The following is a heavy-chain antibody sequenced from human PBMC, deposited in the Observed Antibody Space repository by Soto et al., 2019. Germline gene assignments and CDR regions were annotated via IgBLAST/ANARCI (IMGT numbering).Heavy chain of an antibody. CDR3: AKVLRRYSSGLYYFDY. D-gene: IGHD6-19*01. Sequence: GGSLRLSCAASRFTFSSYGMHWVRQAPGKGLKWVAVITYDGSNKYNADNEKGQFTIPRDNSKCTLYLQMNSVRAEDSAVFYCAKVLRRYSSGLYYFDYWGQGTLVTVSS. V-gene: IGHV3-30*18. CDR1: RFTFSSYG. J-gene: IGHJ4*02. CDR2: ITYDGSNK.